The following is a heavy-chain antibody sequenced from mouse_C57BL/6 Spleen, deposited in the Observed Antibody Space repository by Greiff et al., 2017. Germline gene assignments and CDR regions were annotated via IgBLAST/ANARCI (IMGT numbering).Heavy chain of an antibody. CDR1: GFTFSSYT. CDR2: ISGGGGNT. J-gene: IGHJ1*03. V-gene: IGHV5-9*01. CDR3: ARHDDDSWCFDV. D-gene: IGHD2-4*01. Sequence: EVKLVESGGGLVKPGGSLKLSCAASGFTFSSYTMSWVRQTPEKRLEWVATISGGGGNTYYPDSVKGRFTVSRDNAKNTLYLHMSSLRSEDMALYYWARHDDDSWCFDVWGTGTTVTVSS.